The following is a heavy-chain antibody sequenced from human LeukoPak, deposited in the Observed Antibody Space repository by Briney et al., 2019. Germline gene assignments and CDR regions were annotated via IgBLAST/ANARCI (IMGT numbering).Heavy chain of an antibody. CDR3: ARTVPELVLDY. J-gene: IGHJ4*02. V-gene: IGHV5-51*01. Sequence: GKSLKISCKGSGYSFTSYWIGWVRQMPGKGLEWMGIIYPGDSDTRYSPSFQGQVTISADKSISTAYLQWSSLKASDTAMYHCARTVPELVLDYWGQGTLVTVSS. D-gene: IGHD6-13*01. CDR2: IYPGDSDT. CDR1: GYSFTSYW.